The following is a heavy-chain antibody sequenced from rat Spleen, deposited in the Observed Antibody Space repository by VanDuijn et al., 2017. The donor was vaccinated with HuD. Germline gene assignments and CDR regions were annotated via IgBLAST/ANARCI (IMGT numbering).Heavy chain of an antibody. CDR1: GFTFSNYG. CDR2: INYDGSST. Sequence: EVQLVESGGGLVQPGRSLKLSCAASGFTFSNYGMAWVRQAPTKGLEWVATINYDGSSTYYRDSVKGRFTISRDNAKSILYLQMDSLRSEDTALYYCARRNYGGPVAYWGQGTLVTVSS. V-gene: IGHV5-29*01. J-gene: IGHJ3*01. CDR3: ARRNYGGPVAY. D-gene: IGHD1-11*01.